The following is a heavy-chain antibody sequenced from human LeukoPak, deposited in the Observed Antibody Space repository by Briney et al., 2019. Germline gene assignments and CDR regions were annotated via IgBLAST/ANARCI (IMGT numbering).Heavy chain of an antibody. D-gene: IGHD3-3*01. CDR3: ARGDYDFWSGPYNWFDP. V-gene: IGHV1-2*02. CDR2: INPNSGGT. Sequence: VASVRVSCKASGYTFTGYYMHWVRQAPGQGLEWMGWINPNSGGTNYAQKFQGRVTMTRDTSISTAYMELSRLRSDDTAVYYCARGDYDFWSGPYNWFDPWGQGTLVTVSS. CDR1: GYTFTGYY. J-gene: IGHJ5*02.